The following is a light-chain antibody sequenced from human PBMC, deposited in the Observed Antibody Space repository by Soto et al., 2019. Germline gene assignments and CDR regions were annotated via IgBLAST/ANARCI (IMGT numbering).Light chain of an antibody. Sequence: EIVMTQSPATLSVSPGERATLSCRASQSISSNLAWYQQKPGQAPRLLMFRTSSRATGFPARFSGSGSGTDFTLSISRLEPEDFAMYYCQQYGSSPFTFGGGTKVDIK. CDR1: QSISSN. CDR3: QQYGSSPFT. CDR2: RTS. J-gene: IGKJ4*01. V-gene: IGKV3-20*01.